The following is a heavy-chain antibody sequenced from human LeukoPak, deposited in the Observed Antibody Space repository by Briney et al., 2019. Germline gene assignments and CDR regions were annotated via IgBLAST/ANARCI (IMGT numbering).Heavy chain of an antibody. J-gene: IGHJ4*02. CDR3: AREWDYSNFIHDY. D-gene: IGHD4-11*01. Sequence: GASVKVSCKASGYTFTGYYMHWVRQAPGQGLEWMGWINPNSGGTNYAQKFQGRVTMTRDTSISTAYMELSRLRSDDTAVYYCAREWDYSNFIHDYWGQGTLVTVSS. CDR1: GYTFTGYY. V-gene: IGHV1-2*02. CDR2: INPNSGGT.